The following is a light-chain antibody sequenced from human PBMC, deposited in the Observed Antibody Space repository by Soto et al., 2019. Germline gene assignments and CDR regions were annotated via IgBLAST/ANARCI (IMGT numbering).Light chain of an antibody. CDR2: EVS. Sequence: EIVMTQSPATLSLSPGERATLSCMASERLTGNLAWYQHRPGQAPRLLIYEVSTRATYIPARFSGRGSRTEFTLTISSLQSEDSAVYYCQQYQDWPRTFGQGTKVDIK. J-gene: IGKJ1*01. CDR1: ERLTGN. CDR3: QQYQDWPRT. V-gene: IGKV3-15*01.